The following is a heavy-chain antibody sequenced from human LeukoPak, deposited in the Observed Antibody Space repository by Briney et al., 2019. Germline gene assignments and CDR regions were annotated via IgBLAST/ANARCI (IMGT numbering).Heavy chain of an antibody. Sequence: GGSMRLSCEASGFTFSTYSMNWVRQAPGKGLEWVSYISNDDIFYADSVEGRFTISRDNAKSSVYLQMNSLRADDTAVYYCARDHNWGFDYWGRGTLVSVSS. CDR2: ISNDDI. CDR3: ARDHNWGFDY. CDR1: GFTFSTYS. J-gene: IGHJ4*02. V-gene: IGHV3-48*04. D-gene: IGHD7-27*01.